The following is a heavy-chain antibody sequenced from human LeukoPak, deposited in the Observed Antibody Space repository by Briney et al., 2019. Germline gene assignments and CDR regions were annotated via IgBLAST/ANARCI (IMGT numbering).Heavy chain of an antibody. CDR1: EFTLSTFW. J-gene: IGHJ6*04. Sequence: GGSLRLSCADSEFTLSTFWVHWVRQAPGKGLEWVSRINPEETTTTYADSVKGRFTISRDNAKNTVSLQMDSLRAEDTAVYYCARDLYGPRDVWGKGTTVTVSS. V-gene: IGHV3-74*01. D-gene: IGHD2-8*01. CDR3: ARDLYGPRDV. CDR2: INPEETTT.